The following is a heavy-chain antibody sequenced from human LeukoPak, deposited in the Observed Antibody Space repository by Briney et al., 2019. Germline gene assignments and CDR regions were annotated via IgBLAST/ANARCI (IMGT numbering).Heavy chain of an antibody. V-gene: IGHV4-59*01. CDR3: ARDLGGIYFDY. D-gene: IGHD1-26*01. Sequence: SETLSHTCTVSDASISGYYWSWIRQPPGKGLEWIGSIHFSGSTNYNPSLRSRVTISVDTSKNQLSLKLSSVTAADTAVYYCARDLGGIYFDYWGQGTLVTVSS. CDR1: DASISGYY. J-gene: IGHJ4*02. CDR2: IHFSGST.